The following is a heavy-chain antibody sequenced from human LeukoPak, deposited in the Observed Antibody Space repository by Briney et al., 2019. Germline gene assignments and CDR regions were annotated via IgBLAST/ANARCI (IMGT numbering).Heavy chain of an antibody. J-gene: IGHJ1*01. CDR3: ARVVQSTDSSGFYFPEYFQH. D-gene: IGHD3-22*01. V-gene: IGHV4-38-2*02. CDR1: GYSISSGYH. CDR2: IYHSGST. Sequence: PSETLSLTCTVSGYSISSGYHWGWIRQPPGKGLEWIGSIYHSGSTYYNPSLKSRVTISVDTSKNQFSLKLSSVTAADTAVYYCARVVQSTDSSGFYFPEYFQHWGQGTLVTVSS.